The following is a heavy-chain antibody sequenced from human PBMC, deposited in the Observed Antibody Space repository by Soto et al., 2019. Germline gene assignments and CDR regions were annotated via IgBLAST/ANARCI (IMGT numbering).Heavy chain of an antibody. J-gene: IGHJ6*02. CDR2: INTNTGNP. V-gene: IGHV7-4-1*01. Sequence: ASVKVSCKASGYTFTSYAMNWVRQAPGQGLEWMGWINTNTGNPTYAQGLTGRFVFSLDTSVSTAYLQICSLKAEDTDVYYCARAHVTAMANYYYYYGMDVWGQGTTVTVSS. CDR1: GYTFTSYA. CDR3: ARAHVTAMANYYYYYGMDV. D-gene: IGHD5-18*01.